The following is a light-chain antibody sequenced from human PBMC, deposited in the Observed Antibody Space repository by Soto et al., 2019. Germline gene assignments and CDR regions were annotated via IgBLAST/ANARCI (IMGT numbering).Light chain of an antibody. CDR3: LLSYSGALYV. CDR1: TGAVTSGHY. V-gene: IGLV7-46*01. CDR2: DTS. Sequence: QAVVTQEPSLTVSPGGTVTLTCGSSTGAVTSGHYPYWFQQKPGQAPRTLIYDTSNKHSWTPARFSGSLLGGKAALTLSGAQPEDEPEYYCLLSYSGALYVFGTGTKVTVL. J-gene: IGLJ1*01.